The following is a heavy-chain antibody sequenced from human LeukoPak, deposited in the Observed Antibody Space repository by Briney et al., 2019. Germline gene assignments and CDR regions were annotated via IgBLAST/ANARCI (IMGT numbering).Heavy chain of an antibody. V-gene: IGHV4-34*01. D-gene: IGHD6-13*01. Sequence: PSETLSLTCAVYGGSFSGYYWSWIRQPPGKGLEWIGEINHSGTTNYNPSLKSRITISIDTYKDQFSLTLSSVPAADTAVYYCASSREYSSRLWHYYMDVWGKGTTVTVSS. CDR3: ASSREYSSRLWHYYMDV. CDR2: INHSGTT. J-gene: IGHJ6*03. CDR1: GGSFSGYY.